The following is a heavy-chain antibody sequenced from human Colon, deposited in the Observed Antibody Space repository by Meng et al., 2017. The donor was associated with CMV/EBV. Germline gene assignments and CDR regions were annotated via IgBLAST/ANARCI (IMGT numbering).Heavy chain of an antibody. CDR1: GYSFTGYY. D-gene: IGHD3-16*01. J-gene: IGHJ1*01. V-gene: IGHV1-2*02. CDR2: MDPTTGRT. CDR3: ASHSSYVWGSHH. Sequence: QVQWVQSWAGVRMPGASGKVSCKASGYSFTGYYIHWVRQAPGQGLEWMGWMDPTTGRTDYAQKFQGTVTMTRDTSISTAYLELSRLTSDDTAVYYCASHSSYVWGSHHWGQGTLVTVSS.